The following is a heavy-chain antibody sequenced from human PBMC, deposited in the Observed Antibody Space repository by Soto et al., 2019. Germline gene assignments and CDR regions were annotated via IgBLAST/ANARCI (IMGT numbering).Heavy chain of an antibody. D-gene: IGHD3-16*02. J-gene: IGHJ4*02. Sequence: SETLSLTCTVSGGSISSGGYYWSWIRQHPGKGLEWIGYIYYSGSTYYNPSLKSRVTISVDTSKNQFSLKLSSVTAADTAVYYCARAPYDYIWGSYRNFLFDYWGQGTLVTLAS. V-gene: IGHV4-31*03. CDR1: GGSISSGGYY. CDR3: ARAPYDYIWGSYRNFLFDY. CDR2: IYYSGST.